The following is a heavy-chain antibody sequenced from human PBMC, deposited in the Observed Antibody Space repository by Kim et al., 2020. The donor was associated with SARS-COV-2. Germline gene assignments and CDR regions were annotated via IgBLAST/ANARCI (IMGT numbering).Heavy chain of an antibody. Sequence: ASVKVSCKASGYTFTSYAMHWVRQAPGQRLEWMGWINAGNGNTKYSQKFQGRVTITRDTSASTAYMELSSLRSEDTAVYYCARVYDYVPKGFYYGMDVWGQGTTVTVSS. CDR1: GYTFTSYA. V-gene: IGHV1-3*01. CDR2: INAGNGNT. CDR3: ARVYDYVPKGFYYGMDV. D-gene: IGHD3-16*01. J-gene: IGHJ6*02.